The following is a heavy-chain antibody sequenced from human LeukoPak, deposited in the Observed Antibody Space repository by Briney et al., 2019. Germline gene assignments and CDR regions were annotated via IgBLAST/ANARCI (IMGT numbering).Heavy chain of an antibody. CDR3: AGENPYSSGWETPFGY. CDR1: GFTFSSYG. V-gene: IGHV3-30*19. D-gene: IGHD6-19*01. Sequence: QTGGSLRLSCAASGFTFSSYGMHWVRQAPGKGLEWVAVISYDGSNKYYADSVKGRFTISRDNSKNTLYLQMNSLRAEDTAVYYCAGENPYSSGWETPFGYWGQGTLVTVSS. J-gene: IGHJ4*02. CDR2: ISYDGSNK.